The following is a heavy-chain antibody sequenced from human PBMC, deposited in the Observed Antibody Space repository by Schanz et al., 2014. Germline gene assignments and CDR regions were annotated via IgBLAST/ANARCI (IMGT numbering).Heavy chain of an antibody. Sequence: EVQLVESGGGLAQPGGSLRLSCAASGFSFSTYAMNWVRQAPGKGLEWVSLISGSGDHTHYADSVKGRFTISRDTSGNTLYLQMNSLTGEDTAVYYCAKDGVPSPWVCFGGYCYSGGADYWGQGTLVTVSS. D-gene: IGHD2-21*02. CDR3: AKDGVPSPWVCFGGYCYSGGADY. J-gene: IGHJ4*02. CDR2: ISGSGDHT. V-gene: IGHV3-23*04. CDR1: GFSFSTYA.